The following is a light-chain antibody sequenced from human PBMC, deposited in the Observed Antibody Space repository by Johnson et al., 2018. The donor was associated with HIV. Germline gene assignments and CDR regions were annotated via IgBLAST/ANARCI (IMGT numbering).Light chain of an antibody. Sequence: QSVLTQPPSVSAAPGQKVTISCSGSSSNIASNYVSWYQQIPGTAPKLLIYDNNKRPSGIPDRFSASKSGTSATLVITGLQTGDEADYYCGTWDSSLSAHFVFGTGTRVTV. J-gene: IGLJ1*01. CDR1: SSNIASNY. CDR2: DNN. V-gene: IGLV1-51*01. CDR3: GTWDSSLSAHFV.